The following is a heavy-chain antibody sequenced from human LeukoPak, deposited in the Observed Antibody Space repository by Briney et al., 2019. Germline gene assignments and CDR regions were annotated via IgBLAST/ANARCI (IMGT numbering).Heavy chain of an antibody. J-gene: IGHJ3*02. CDR3: AREEREAFDI. CDR2: ISSSSSYI. CDR1: GFTFSRYA. V-gene: IGHV3-21*01. Sequence: GGSLRLSCAASGFTFSRYALNWARQAPGKGLEWVSSISSSSSYIYYADSVRGRFTISRDNAKNSLYLQMNSLRAKDTAVYYWAREEREAFDIWGQETMVTVSS.